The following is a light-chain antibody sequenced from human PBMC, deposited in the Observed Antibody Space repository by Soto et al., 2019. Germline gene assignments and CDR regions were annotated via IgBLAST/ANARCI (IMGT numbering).Light chain of an antibody. Sequence: LTQPASVSGSPGQSITISCTGTSSDVGNFNYVSWYQQHPGKAPKLMIYEVSNRPSGVSNRFSGSKSGNTASLTISGLQAEDEADYYCSAYTISSTYVFGSGTKVAVL. J-gene: IGLJ1*01. CDR2: EVS. V-gene: IGLV2-14*01. CDR1: SSDVGNFNY. CDR3: SAYTISSTYV.